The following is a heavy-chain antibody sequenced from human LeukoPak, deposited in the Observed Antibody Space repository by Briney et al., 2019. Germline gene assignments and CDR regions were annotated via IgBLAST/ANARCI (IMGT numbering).Heavy chain of an antibody. D-gene: IGHD3-10*01. J-gene: IGHJ6*03. Sequence: GASVKVSCKASGYTFPNYVLTWVRQAPGQGLEWMGWINTNTGNPTYAQGFTGRFVFSLDTSVSTAYLQISSLKAEDTAVYYCARGRGKNYYYYMDVWGRGTTVTVSS. CDR2: INTNTGNP. CDR3: ARGRGKNYYYYMDV. V-gene: IGHV7-4-1*02. CDR1: GYTFPNYV.